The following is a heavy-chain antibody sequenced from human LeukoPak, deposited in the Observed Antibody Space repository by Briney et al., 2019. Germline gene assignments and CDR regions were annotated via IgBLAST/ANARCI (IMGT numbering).Heavy chain of an antibody. D-gene: IGHD2-15*01. V-gene: IGHV3-7*01. CDR3: ARVRGIVVEVPTNNCFDP. Sequence: GGSLRLSCVASGFTFSTYWMSWVRQAPGKGLEWVANIKEDGSEKYYVDSVEGRFTISRDNAKNSLYLQMTSLRAEDTAVYYCARVRGIVVEVPTNNCFDPWGQGTLVTVSS. CDR2: IKEDGSEK. J-gene: IGHJ5*02. CDR1: GFTFSTYW.